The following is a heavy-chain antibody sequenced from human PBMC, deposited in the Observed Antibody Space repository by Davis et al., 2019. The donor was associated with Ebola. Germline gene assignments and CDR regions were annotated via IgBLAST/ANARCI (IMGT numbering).Heavy chain of an antibody. CDR3: ARDNRIGGSTIFYYYYGMDV. D-gene: IGHD2-2*01. V-gene: IGHV3-23*01. CDR2: ISGSGGST. Sequence: SCKASGGTFSSYAMSWVRQAPGKGLEWVSAISGSGGSTYYADSVKGRFTISRDNSKNTLYLQMNSLRAEDTAVYYCARDNRIGGSTIFYYYYGMDVWGQGTTVTVSS. J-gene: IGHJ6*02. CDR1: GGTFSSYA.